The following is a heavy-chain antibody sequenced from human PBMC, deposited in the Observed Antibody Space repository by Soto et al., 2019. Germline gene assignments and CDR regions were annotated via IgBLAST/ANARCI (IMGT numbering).Heavy chain of an antibody. CDR1: GYTFTSYW. Sequence: GESVKISCKGSGYTFTSYWIGWVRQMPGKGLEWMGIIYPGDSDTRYRPSFQGEVTISADKSISNAYLQWSSLKASDTAMYYCAGSIAAALAPFDYWGQGALVTVSS. D-gene: IGHD6-13*01. CDR3: AGSIAAALAPFDY. V-gene: IGHV5-51*01. J-gene: IGHJ4*02. CDR2: IYPGDSDT.